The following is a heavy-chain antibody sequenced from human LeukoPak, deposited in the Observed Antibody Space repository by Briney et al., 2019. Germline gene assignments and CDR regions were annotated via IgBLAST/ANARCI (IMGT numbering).Heavy chain of an antibody. CDR3: AKDQPTNVLRYFDWFSDFDY. V-gene: IGHV3-30*02. D-gene: IGHD3-9*01. Sequence: GRSLRLSCAASGFTFDDYAMHWVRQAPGKGLEWLAFIRYDGSNKYYADSVKGRFTISRDNSKNTLYLQMNSLRAEDTAVYYCAKDQPTNVLRYFDWFSDFDYWGQGTLVTVSS. J-gene: IGHJ4*02. CDR2: IRYDGSNK. CDR1: GFTFDDYA.